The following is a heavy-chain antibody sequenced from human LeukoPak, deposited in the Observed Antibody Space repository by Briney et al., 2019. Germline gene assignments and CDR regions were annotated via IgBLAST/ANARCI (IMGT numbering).Heavy chain of an antibody. CDR2: ISGDSRYI. V-gene: IGHV3-21*01. CDR3: ARAPTVLVGYCSSSSCQADY. D-gene: IGHD2-2*01. J-gene: IGHJ4*02. CDR1: GFTFRNAW. Sequence: PGGSLRLSCAASGFTFRNAWMSWVRQAPGKGLEWVSAISGDSRYIYYADSVRGRFTISRDNAENSLYLQMNSLRVEDTAVYYCARAPTVLVGYCSSSSCQADYWGQGTLVTVSS.